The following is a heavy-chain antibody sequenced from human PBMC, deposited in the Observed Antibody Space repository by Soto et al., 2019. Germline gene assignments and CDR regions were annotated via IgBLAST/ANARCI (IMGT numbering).Heavy chain of an antibody. CDR1: GGAISSYY. CDR3: ARGQRFSDWFDP. J-gene: IGHJ5*02. Sequence: SETLSLTCTVSGGAISSYYWTWIRQPAGKGLEWIGRIYSSGSTKYNPSLQSRVTMSLDTSKNQFSLRLTSVTAADTAVYYCARGQRFSDWFDPWGQGTLVTAPQ. CDR2: IYSSGST. V-gene: IGHV4-4*07. D-gene: IGHD3-3*01.